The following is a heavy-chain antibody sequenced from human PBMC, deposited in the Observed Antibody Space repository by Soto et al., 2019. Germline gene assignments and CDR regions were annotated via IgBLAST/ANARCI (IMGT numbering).Heavy chain of an antibody. V-gene: IGHV1-18*01. CDR1: GYTFTSYG. J-gene: IGHJ6*03. CDR2: ISAYNGNT. CDR3: ARGDTIFGVVAPVYYMDV. D-gene: IGHD3-3*01. Sequence: ASVKVSCKASGYTFTSYGISWVRQAPGQGLEWMGWISAYNGNTNYAQRLQGRVTMTTDTSTSTAYMELRSLRSDDTAVYYCARGDTIFGVVAPVYYMDVWGKGTTVTVSS.